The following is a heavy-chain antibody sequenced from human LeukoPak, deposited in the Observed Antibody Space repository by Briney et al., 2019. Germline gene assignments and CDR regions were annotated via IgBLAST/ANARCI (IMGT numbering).Heavy chain of an antibody. CDR1: GFTFSSYA. CDR2: ISSNGGGT. V-gene: IGHV3-64*01. CDR3: ARALTFYYSDAFDI. D-gene: IGHD3-22*01. J-gene: IGHJ3*02. Sequence: GGSLRLSCAASGFTFSSYAMHWVRQAPGKGLEYVSTISSNGGGTYYANSVKGRFTISRDNSKNTLYLQMGSLRDEDMAVYYCARALTFYYSDAFDIWGQGTMVAVSS.